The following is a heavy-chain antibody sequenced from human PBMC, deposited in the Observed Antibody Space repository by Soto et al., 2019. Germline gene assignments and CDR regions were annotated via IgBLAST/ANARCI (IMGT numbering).Heavy chain of an antibody. CDR1: GGSISSCY. CDR2: IYYRGIT. Sequence: SETLSLTCTVSGGSISSCYWSWIRQPPGKGREWIGYIYYRGITDYNPSLKSRVTISVDTAKSQFPLKLRSVAAADAAVDSWARGGGVYYFDYWGQGTLVTVSS. CDR3: ARGGGVYYFDY. V-gene: IGHV4-59*01. D-gene: IGHD2-8*02. J-gene: IGHJ4*02.